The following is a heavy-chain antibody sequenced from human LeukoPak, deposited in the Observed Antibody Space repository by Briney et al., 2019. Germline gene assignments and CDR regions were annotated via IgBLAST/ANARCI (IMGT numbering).Heavy chain of an antibody. Sequence: SETLSLTCTVSGGTIRSYYWSWIRQPPGKGLEWIGYISYSGSTKYNPSLKSRVTISVDTSKNQFSLKPSSVTAADTAVYYCARGKGDFWSAPPADYWGQGTLVTVSS. CDR2: ISYSGST. J-gene: IGHJ4*02. V-gene: IGHV4-59*01. CDR1: GGTIRSYY. D-gene: IGHD3-3*01. CDR3: ARGKGDFWSAPPADY.